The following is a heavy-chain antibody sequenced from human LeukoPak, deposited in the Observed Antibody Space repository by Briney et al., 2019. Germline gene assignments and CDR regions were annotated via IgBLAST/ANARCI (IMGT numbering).Heavy chain of an antibody. D-gene: IGHD4-23*01. V-gene: IGHV1-46*01. Sequence: ASVKVSCKACGYTFTNYYIHWVRQAPGQGLEWMGIINPSSGSTIYAQKFQGRVTMTRDTSTSTVYMELSSLRSEDTAVYYCARSPVEYYYGMDVWGQGTTVTVSS. CDR1: GYTFTNYY. J-gene: IGHJ6*02. CDR3: ARSPVEYYYGMDV. CDR2: INPSSGST.